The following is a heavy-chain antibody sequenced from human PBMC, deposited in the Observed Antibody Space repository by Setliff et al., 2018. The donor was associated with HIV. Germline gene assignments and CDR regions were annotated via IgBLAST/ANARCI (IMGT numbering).Heavy chain of an antibody. CDR2: ISGYNGNT. V-gene: IGHV1-18*01. Sequence: ASVKVSCKASGYTFTSYGISWVRQAPGQGLEWMGWISGYNGNTNYAQKLQSRVTMTTDTSTKTAYMEVRSLRSDDTAVYYCATDGIGGWLRPMPDYWGQGTLVTVSS. CDR3: ATDGIGGWLRPMPDY. J-gene: IGHJ4*02. CDR1: GYTFTSYG. D-gene: IGHD5-12*01.